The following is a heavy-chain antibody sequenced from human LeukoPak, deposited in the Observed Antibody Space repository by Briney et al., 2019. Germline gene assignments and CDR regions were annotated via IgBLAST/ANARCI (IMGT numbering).Heavy chain of an antibody. V-gene: IGHV3-23*01. CDR3: AKMKGHPLPKYYMDV. D-gene: IGHD1-26*01. CDR1: GFTFSGFA. Sequence: GGSLRLSCAASGFTFSGFAMSWVRGTPGKGLEWVSGISGSGDNTLYADSVKGRFTISRDNSKKTLYLEMNSLRAEDTAIYYCAKMKGHPLPKYYMDVWGQGTTVTVSS. J-gene: IGHJ6*01. CDR2: ISGSGDNT.